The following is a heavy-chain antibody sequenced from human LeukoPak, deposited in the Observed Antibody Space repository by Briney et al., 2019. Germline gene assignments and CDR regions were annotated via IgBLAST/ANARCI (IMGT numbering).Heavy chain of an antibody. Sequence: NPSETLSITCTGSGCSFGIGSHYWSWIRQPAGKGLEWIGRIYTSGSTNYNPSLKSRVTISVDTSKNQFSLKLSSVTAADTAVYYCAREQTPKQWLVRWGQGTLVNVSS. V-gene: IGHV4-61*02. CDR1: GCSFGIGSHY. CDR2: IYTSGST. CDR3: AREQTPKQWLVR. J-gene: IGHJ4*02. D-gene: IGHD6-19*01.